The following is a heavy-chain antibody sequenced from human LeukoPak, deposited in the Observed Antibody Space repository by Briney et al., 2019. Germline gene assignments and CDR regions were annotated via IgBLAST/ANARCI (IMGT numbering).Heavy chain of an antibody. Sequence: ASVKVSCKASGATFSSYAISWVRQAPGQGLEWVGGIIPVFGTPNYAQKFQGRVTITTDESTSTAYTELSSLRSEDTAVYYCASNDLVVYAGLYWGQGTLVTVSS. CDR1: GATFSSYA. CDR3: ASNDLVVYAGLY. CDR2: IIPVFGTP. J-gene: IGHJ4*02. D-gene: IGHD2-8*01. V-gene: IGHV1-69*05.